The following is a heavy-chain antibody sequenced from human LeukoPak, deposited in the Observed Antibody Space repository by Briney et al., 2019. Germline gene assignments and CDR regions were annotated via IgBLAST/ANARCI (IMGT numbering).Heavy chain of an antibody. D-gene: IGHD4/OR15-4a*01. J-gene: IGHJ6*02. CDR1: AGSTSRYY. Sequence: SETLSLTCTVSAGSTSRYYWSWIRQPPGKGLEWIGYIYYSGSTNYNPSLKSRVTISVDTSKNQFSLKLSSVTAADTAVYYCARSRRSLTHYYYYGMDVWGQGTTVTVSS. V-gene: IGHV4-59*01. CDR3: ARSRRSLTHYYYYGMDV. CDR2: IYYSGST.